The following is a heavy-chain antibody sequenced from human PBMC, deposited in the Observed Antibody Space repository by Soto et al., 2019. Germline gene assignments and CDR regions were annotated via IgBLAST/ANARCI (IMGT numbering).Heavy chain of an antibody. Sequence: PSETLSLTCTVSGGSSSSYYWSWIRQPPGKGLEWIGYIYYSGSTNYTPSLKSRVTISADTSKNRFSLKLRSVTAADTAVYYCARALTTVVTKWFDSWGQGTLVTVSS. V-gene: IGHV4-59*01. CDR1: GGSSSSYY. CDR2: IYYSGST. CDR3: ARALTTVVTKWFDS. J-gene: IGHJ5*01. D-gene: IGHD4-17*01.